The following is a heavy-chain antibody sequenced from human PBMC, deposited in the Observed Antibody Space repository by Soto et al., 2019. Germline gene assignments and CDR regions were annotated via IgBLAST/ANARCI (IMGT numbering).Heavy chain of an antibody. V-gene: IGHV3-48*01. J-gene: IGHJ4*02. CDR3: ARDLISLGTMVRGVNALDY. D-gene: IGHD3-10*01. CDR1: GFTFSSYS. CDR2: ISSSSSTI. Sequence: GGSLRLSCAASGFTFSSYSMNWVRQAPGKGLEWVSYISSSSSTIYYADSVKGRFTISRDNAKNSLYLQMNSLRAEDTAVYYCARDLISLGTMVRGVNALDYWGQGTLVTVSS.